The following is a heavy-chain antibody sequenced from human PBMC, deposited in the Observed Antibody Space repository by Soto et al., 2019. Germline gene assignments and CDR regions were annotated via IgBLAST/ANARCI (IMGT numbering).Heavy chain of an antibody. J-gene: IGHJ5*02. Sequence: SETLSLTCTVSGGSISSSSYYWGWIRQPPGKGLEWIGSIYYSGSTNYNPSLKSRVTISVDTSKNQFSLKLSSVTAADTAVYYCARVSVFVIAAAGYNWFDPWGQGTLVTVSS. D-gene: IGHD6-13*01. CDR3: ARVSVFVIAAAGYNWFDP. CDR1: GGSISSSSYY. V-gene: IGHV4-39*07. CDR2: IYYSGST.